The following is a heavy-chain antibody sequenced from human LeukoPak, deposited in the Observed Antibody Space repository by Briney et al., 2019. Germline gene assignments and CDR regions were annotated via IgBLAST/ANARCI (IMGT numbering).Heavy chain of an antibody. V-gene: IGHV5-10-1*01. CDR3: ARHGAFDI. CDR1: GYTFTSYW. CDR2: IDPSDSYT. J-gene: IGHJ3*02. Sequence: PGESPKISRQGSGYTFTSYWISWVRQVPGKGLEWMRRIDPSDSYTNSSPSFQGHVTISADKSISTAYLQWSSLKASDTAMYYCARHGAFDIWGQGTMVTVSS.